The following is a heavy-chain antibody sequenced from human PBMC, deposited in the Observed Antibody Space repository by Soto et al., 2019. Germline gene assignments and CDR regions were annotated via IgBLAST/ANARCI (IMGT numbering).Heavy chain of an antibody. CDR3: ARIKIWGSYREPFDY. J-gene: IGHJ4*02. V-gene: IGHV1-2*02. CDR2: INPNSGGT. Sequence: GASVKVSCKASGYTFTGYYMHWVRQAPGQGLEWMGWINPNSGGTNYAQKFQGRVTMTRDTSISTAYMELSRLRSDDTAVYYCARIKIWGSYREPFDYWGQGTLVTVSS. CDR1: GYTFTGYY. D-gene: IGHD3-16*02.